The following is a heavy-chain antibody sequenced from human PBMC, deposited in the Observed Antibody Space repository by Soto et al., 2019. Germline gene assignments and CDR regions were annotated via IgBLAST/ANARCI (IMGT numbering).Heavy chain of an antibody. V-gene: IGHV4-34*01. D-gene: IGHD1-26*01. J-gene: IGHJ2*01. CDR1: GGSFSGFY. CDR2: IDQSGGHRTGST. CDR3: ARGHNVGTTIYWYFDL. Sequence: QVQLHQWGTELLKPSETLSLTCAVDGGSFSGFYWNWIRQTPGKGLAWIGEIDQSGGHRTGSTNCSPSLESRVTISGDTSKSQMSVKLNSVTAADTALYYWARGHNVGTTIYWYFDLWGRGTLVTVSS.